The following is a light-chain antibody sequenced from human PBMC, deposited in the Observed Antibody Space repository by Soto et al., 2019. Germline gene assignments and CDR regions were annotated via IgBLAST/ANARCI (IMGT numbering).Light chain of an antibody. CDR3: QQYNNCPPYT. V-gene: IGKV3-15*01. Sequence: EVVMTQSPATLSASPGERVILSCRASQNIGSNLAWYQQRPGQAPRLLMYGASTRATETPARFSGSGSATDFTLTISSLQSEDFAVYYCQQYNNCPPYTFGQGTKVDIK. CDR2: GAS. J-gene: IGKJ2*01. CDR1: QNIGSN.